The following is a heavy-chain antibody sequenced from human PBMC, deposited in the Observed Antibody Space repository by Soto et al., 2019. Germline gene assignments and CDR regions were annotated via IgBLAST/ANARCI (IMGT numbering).Heavy chain of an antibody. CDR2: IYYSGST. V-gene: IGHV4-39*01. Sequence: SETLFLTCTVSGGSISSSSYYWGWIRQPPGKGLEWIGSIYYSGSTYYNPSLKSRVTISVDTSKNQFSLKLSSVTAADTAVYYCARVYYYDSSGYYGYYFDYWGQGTLVTVSS. J-gene: IGHJ4*02. CDR1: GGSISSSSYY. CDR3: ARVYYYDSSGYYGYYFDY. D-gene: IGHD3-22*01.